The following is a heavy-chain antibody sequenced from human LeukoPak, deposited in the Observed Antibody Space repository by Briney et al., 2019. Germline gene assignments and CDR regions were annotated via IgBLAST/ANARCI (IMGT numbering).Heavy chain of an antibody. Sequence: PGGSLRLSCAASGFTFSSYDMSWVRQAPGKGLEWVSSISSSSSYIYYADSVKGRFTISRDNAKNSLYLQMNSLRAEDTAVCYCARDLYSSSWYNWFDPWGQGTLVTVSS. V-gene: IGHV3-21*01. J-gene: IGHJ5*02. CDR2: ISSSSSYI. D-gene: IGHD6-13*01. CDR3: ARDLYSSSWYNWFDP. CDR1: GFTFSSYD.